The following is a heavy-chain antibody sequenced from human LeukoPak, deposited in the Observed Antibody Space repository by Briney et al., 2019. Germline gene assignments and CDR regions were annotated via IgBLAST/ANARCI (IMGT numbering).Heavy chain of an antibody. CDR1: VFTFSGYA. V-gene: IGHV3-69-1*01. D-gene: IGHD3-10*01. Sequence: GGSLRLSCVASVFTFSGYAMNWVRQAPGKGLELGWVSSISSGGDKNYADSAKGRFTISRDNAKNSLFLQLNSLRAEDTAVYYCAKGYGSGNYYSDYWGQGTLVTVSS. J-gene: IGHJ4*02. CDR3: AKGYGSGNYYSDY. CDR2: ISSGGDK.